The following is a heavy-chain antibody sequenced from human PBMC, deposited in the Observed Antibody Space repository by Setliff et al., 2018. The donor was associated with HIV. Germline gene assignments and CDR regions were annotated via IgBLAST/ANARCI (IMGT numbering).Heavy chain of an antibody. J-gene: IGHJ5*02. Sequence: SETLSLTCAVYGGSFSAYHWSWIRQTPGKGLEWLGEINHSGSTAYNLALESRVSMSIDTSKNQFSLKLSSVTAADTAVYYCARLVEAYDSSGYFFNWFDPWGQGTLVTVSS. CDR3: ARLVEAYDSSGYFFNWFDP. D-gene: IGHD3-22*01. CDR1: GGSFSAYH. V-gene: IGHV4-34*01. CDR2: INHSGST.